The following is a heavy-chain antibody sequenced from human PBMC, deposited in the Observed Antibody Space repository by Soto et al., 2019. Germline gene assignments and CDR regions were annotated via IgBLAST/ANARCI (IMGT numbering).Heavy chain of an antibody. Sequence: PGGSLRLSCAVSGFTFSSYGMHWVRQAPGKGLEWVAVIWYDGSYKYYADSVKGRFTISRDNSKNMLYLQMNSLRAEGTAVYYCARDYYDSSGYVDHWGQGTLVTVSS. D-gene: IGHD3-22*01. CDR1: GFTFSSYG. V-gene: IGHV3-33*01. CDR3: ARDYYDSSGYVDH. J-gene: IGHJ4*02. CDR2: IWYDGSYK.